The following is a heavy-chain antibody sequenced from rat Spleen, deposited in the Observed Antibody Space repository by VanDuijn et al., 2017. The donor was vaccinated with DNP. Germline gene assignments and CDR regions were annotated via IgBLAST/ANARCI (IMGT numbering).Heavy chain of an antibody. D-gene: IGHD1-11*01. J-gene: IGHJ2*01. CDR3: ARGGRSYFDY. Sequence: EVQLVESGGDLVQPGRSLKLSCAASGFTFSDYYMAWVRQAPTKGLEWVAAISPSGSRPYSPDSVKGRFTISRDNTKNTLYLQMNSLRSEDTATYYCARGGRSYFDYWGHGVMVTVSS. V-gene: IGHV5-22*01. CDR1: GFTFSDYY. CDR2: ISPSGSRP.